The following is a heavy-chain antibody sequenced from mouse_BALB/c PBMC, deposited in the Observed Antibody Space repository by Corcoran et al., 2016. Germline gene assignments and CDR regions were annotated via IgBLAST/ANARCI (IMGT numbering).Heavy chain of an antibody. J-gene: IGHJ2*01. CDR1: GYTFTDYH. CDR2: VNPNNGGT. D-gene: IGHD1-1*01. CDR3: ARRHYYGSSSFDY. Sequence: EVLLQQSGPELVKPGASVKIPCKASGYTFTDYHMDWVKQSHGKRLEWIGYVNPNNGGTSHNQKFKAKATLTVDKSSSTAYMELHSLTSEDTAVYYCARRHYYGSSSFDYWGESTTLPLSS. V-gene: IGHV1-18*01.